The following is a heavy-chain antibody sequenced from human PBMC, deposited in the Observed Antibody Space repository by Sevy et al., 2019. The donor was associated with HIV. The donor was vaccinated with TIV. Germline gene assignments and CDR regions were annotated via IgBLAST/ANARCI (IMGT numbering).Heavy chain of an antibody. D-gene: IGHD1-26*01. J-gene: IGHJ4*02. CDR2: IYYNGHI. CDR1: DGSITSLY. CDR3: AGENAWGRGYS. Sequence: SETLSLTCTVSDGSITSLYWNWIRQPPGKGLEWIANIYYNGHINYNLSLKSRVTLSPDTSKDQFSLRLSSVTAADTAMYYCAGENAWGRGYSWGQGTLVTVSS. V-gene: IGHV4-59*08.